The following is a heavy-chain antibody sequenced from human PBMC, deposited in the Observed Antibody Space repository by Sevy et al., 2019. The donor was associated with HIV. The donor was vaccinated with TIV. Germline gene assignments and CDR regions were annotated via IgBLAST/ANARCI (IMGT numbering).Heavy chain of an antibody. D-gene: IGHD5-18*01. CDR3: ASDALWLPGIDS. J-gene: IGHJ4*02. CDR2: INPNSGGT. Sequence: ASVKVSCKASGYTFTGYYMHWVRQAPGQGLEWMGWINPNSGGTNYAQKFQGRVTMTRDTSNSTAYMELSRLRSEDTAVSYWASDALWLPGIDSWGQGTLVTVSS. CDR1: GYTFTGYY. V-gene: IGHV1-2*02.